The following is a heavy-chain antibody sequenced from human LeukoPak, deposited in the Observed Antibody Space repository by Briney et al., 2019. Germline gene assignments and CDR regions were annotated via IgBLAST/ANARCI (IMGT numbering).Heavy chain of an antibody. Sequence: GGSLRLSCAASGFTFSAYWMHWVRQAPGKGLVWVSRINQDGSITNYADSVKGRFTISRDNAKNSLYLQMNSLRAEDTAVYYCARYCSSASCYLPLDYWGQGTQVTVSS. CDR1: GFTFSAYW. CDR2: INQDGSIT. V-gene: IGHV3-74*01. CDR3: ARYCSSASCYLPLDY. J-gene: IGHJ4*02. D-gene: IGHD2-2*01.